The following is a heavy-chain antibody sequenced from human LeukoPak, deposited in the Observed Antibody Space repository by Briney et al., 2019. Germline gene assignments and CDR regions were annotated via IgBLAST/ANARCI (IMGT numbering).Heavy chain of an antibody. J-gene: IGHJ3*02. CDR2: ISGSGGST. CDR3: ARKYYYRSGSYPDAFDI. D-gene: IGHD3-10*01. V-gene: IGHV3-23*01. Sequence: PGGSLSLSCAASGFTFSSYAMSWVRQAPGKGLEWVSTISGSGGSTYSADSVKGRFTISRDNSKNTLYLQMNSLRAEDTAVYYCARKYYYRSGSYPDAFDIWGQGTMVTVSS. CDR1: GFTFSSYA.